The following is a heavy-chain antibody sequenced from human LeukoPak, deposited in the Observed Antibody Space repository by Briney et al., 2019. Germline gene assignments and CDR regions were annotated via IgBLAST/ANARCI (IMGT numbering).Heavy chain of an antibody. CDR3: AKDQEDYYYYGMDV. CDR1: GFTFSSYG. V-gene: IGHV3-30*18. CDR2: ISYDGSNK. J-gene: IGHJ6*02. Sequence: QPGGSLRLSCAASGFTFSSYGMHWVRQAPGKGLEWVAVISYDGSNKYYADSVKGRFTISRDNSKNTLYLQMNSLRAEDTAVYYCAKDQEDYYYYGMDVWGQGTTVTVSS.